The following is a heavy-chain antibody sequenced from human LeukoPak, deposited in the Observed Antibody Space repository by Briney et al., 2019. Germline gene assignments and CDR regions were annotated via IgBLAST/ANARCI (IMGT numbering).Heavy chain of an antibody. V-gene: IGHV4-59*08. CDR3: ARQPAAHPHTRYFFDY. J-gene: IGHJ4*02. D-gene: IGHD6-25*01. CDR2: VYATGTT. CDR1: GGSISSYY. Sequence: SETLSLTCTVSGGSISSYYWSGFRQPPGKGLEWIGFVYATGTTNYNPSLKSRLSISVDSSKNQFSLNLSSVTAADTAVYCARQPAAHPHTRYFFDYWGQGTLVSVSS.